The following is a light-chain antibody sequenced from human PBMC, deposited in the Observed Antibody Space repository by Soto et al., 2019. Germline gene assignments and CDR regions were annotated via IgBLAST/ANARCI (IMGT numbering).Light chain of an antibody. J-gene: IGLJ2*01. V-gene: IGLV2-14*01. Sequence: QSALTQPASVSGSPGQSITISCTGTSSDVGGSRFVSWYQQHPGKAPQLMIHEVTNRPSGVSNRFSGSKSGNTASLTISGLQAEDEADSYCSSYTTSTTVVFGGGTKLTVL. CDR2: EVT. CDR3: SSYTTSTTVV. CDR1: SSDVGGSRF.